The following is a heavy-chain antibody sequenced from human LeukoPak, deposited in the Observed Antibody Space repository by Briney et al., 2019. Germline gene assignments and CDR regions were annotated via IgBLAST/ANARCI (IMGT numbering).Heavy chain of an antibody. CDR3: VRNIADGGPGYMDV. Sequence: PSETLSLTCTVSGYSISSGYYWGWIRQPPGKGLEWIGSIYHSGSTYYNPSLKSRVTISVDASKNQFSLKVSSVTAADTAVYYCVRNIADGGPGYMDVWGKGTTVTVSS. J-gene: IGHJ6*03. D-gene: IGHD2/OR15-2a*01. CDR2: IYHSGST. V-gene: IGHV4-38-2*02. CDR1: GYSISSGYY.